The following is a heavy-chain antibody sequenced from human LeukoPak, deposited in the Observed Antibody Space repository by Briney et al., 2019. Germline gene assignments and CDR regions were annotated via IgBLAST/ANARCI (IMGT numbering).Heavy chain of an antibody. CDR3: ARDCSGGSCQFDY. CDR1: GSTFSSYA. CDR2: IIPILGIA. Sequence: SVKVSCKASGSTFSSYAISWVRQAPGQGLEWMGRIIPILGIANYAQKFQGRVTITADKSTSTAYMELSSLRSEDTAVYYCARDCSGGSCQFDYWGQGTLVTVSS. J-gene: IGHJ4*02. D-gene: IGHD2-15*01. V-gene: IGHV1-69*04.